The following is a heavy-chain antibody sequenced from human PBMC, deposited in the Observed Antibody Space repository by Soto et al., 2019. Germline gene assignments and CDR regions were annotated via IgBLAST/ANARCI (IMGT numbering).Heavy chain of an antibody. Sequence: PGGSLRLSCAASGFTFSSYGMHWVRQAPGKGLEWVAVISYDGSNKYYADSVKGRFTISRDNSKNTLYLQMNSLRAEDTAVYYCAKDGPKAYYYDSSGYGWGQGTLVTVSS. J-gene: IGHJ4*02. CDR1: GFTFSSYG. V-gene: IGHV3-30*18. D-gene: IGHD3-22*01. CDR3: AKDGPKAYYYDSSGYG. CDR2: ISYDGSNK.